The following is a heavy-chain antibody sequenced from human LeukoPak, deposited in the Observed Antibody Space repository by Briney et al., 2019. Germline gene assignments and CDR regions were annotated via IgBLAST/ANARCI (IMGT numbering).Heavy chain of an antibody. D-gene: IGHD6-13*01. V-gene: IGHV3-48*03. Sequence: GGSLRLSCAASGFTFSSHEMNWVRQAPGKGLEWVSYISNSGSTIYYADSVKGRFTISRDNARNSLYLQMNSLRAEDTAVYYCAREGMTYSSLNSWGQGSLVTVSS. CDR2: ISNSGSTI. J-gene: IGHJ4*02. CDR3: AREGMTYSSLNS. CDR1: GFTFSSHE.